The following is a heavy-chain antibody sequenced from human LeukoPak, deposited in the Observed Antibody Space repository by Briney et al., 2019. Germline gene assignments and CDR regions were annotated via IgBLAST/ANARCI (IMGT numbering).Heavy chain of an antibody. Sequence: GGSLRLSCAASGFTFSSYGMHWVRQAPGKGLEWVAVIWYDGSNKYYADSVKGRFTISRDNSKNTLYLQMNSLRAEDTAVYYCARDIDPQLLWFGEPTPLYYYGMDVWGQGTTVTVSS. V-gene: IGHV3-33*01. J-gene: IGHJ6*02. D-gene: IGHD3-10*01. CDR1: GFTFSSYG. CDR3: ARDIDPQLLWFGEPTPLYYYGMDV. CDR2: IWYDGSNK.